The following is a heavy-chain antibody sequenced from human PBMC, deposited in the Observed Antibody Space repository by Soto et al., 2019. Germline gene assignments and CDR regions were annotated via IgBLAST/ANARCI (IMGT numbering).Heavy chain of an antibody. V-gene: IGHV3-33*01. Sequence: PGGSLRLSCAASGFTFSSYGMHWVRQAPGKGLEWVAVIWYDGSNKYYADSVKGRFTISRDNSKNTLYLQMNSLRAEDTAVYYCAISAGESSSWSYYYYGMDVWGQGTTVTVSS. CDR1: GFTFSSYG. CDR2: IWYDGSNK. CDR3: AISAGESSSWSYYYYGMDV. D-gene: IGHD6-13*01. J-gene: IGHJ6*02.